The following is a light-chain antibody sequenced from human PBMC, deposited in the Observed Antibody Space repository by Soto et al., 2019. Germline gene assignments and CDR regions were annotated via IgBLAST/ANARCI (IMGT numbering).Light chain of an antibody. Sequence: EIVLTQSPGTLSLSPGERATLSCRASQSVSSSYLAWYQQKPGQAPRLLIYDASRATGIPDRFSGSGSGTDFTLTITSLEPEDFAVYYWQHYGTSALFGPGTKVDI. J-gene: IGKJ3*01. CDR1: QSVSSSY. CDR3: QHYGTSAL. V-gene: IGKV3-20*01. CDR2: DAS.